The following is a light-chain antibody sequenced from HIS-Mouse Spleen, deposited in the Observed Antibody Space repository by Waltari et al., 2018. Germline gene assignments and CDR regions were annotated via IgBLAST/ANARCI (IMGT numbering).Light chain of an antibody. CDR3: YSTDSSGNHRV. J-gene: IGLJ2*01. CDR2: EDS. V-gene: IGLV3-10*01. CDR1: ALPNTS. Sequence: SYELTQPPSVSVSPGQTARITCSGDALPNTSAYWYQQKSGQAPVLVIYEDSKRPPGIPERFSGSSSGTMATLTISGAQVEDEADYYCYSTDSSGNHRVFGGGTKLTVL.